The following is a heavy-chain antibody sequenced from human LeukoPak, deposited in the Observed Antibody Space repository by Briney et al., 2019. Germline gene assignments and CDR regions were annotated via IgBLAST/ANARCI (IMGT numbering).Heavy chain of an antibody. D-gene: IGHD3-10*01. CDR2: IYTSGST. Sequence: SETLSLTCTVSGGSISSYYWSWIRQPAGKGLEWIGRIYTSGSTNYNPSLKSRVTMSVDTSKNQFSLKLSSVTAADTAVYYCARGYGSGAYYYYGMDVWGKGTTVTVSS. CDR1: GGSISSYY. J-gene: IGHJ6*04. V-gene: IGHV4-4*07. CDR3: ARGYGSGAYYYYGMDV.